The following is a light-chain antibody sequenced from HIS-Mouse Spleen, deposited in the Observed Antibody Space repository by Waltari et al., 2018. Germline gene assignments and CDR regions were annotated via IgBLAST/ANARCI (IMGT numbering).Light chain of an antibody. V-gene: IGKV3-20*01. CDR3: QQYGSSPWT. J-gene: IGKJ1*01. CDR1: QSVSSSY. Sequence: GTLSLSPGERATLSCRASQSVSSSYLAWYQQKPGQAPRLLIYGASSRATGIPDRFSGSGSGTDFTLTISRLEPEDFAVYYCQQYGSSPWTFGQGTKVEIK. CDR2: GAS.